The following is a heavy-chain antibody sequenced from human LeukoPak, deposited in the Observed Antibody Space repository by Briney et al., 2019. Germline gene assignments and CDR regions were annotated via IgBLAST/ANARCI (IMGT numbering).Heavy chain of an antibody. V-gene: IGHV1-18*01. CDR2: ISAYNGNT. J-gene: IGHJ5*02. D-gene: IGHD3-10*01. CDR3: ARVSMVRGAPRYNWFDP. CDR1: GYTFTSYG. Sequence: ASVKVSSKASGYTFTSYGISWVRQAPGQGLEWMGWISAYNGNTNYAQKLQGRVTMTTDTSTSTAYMELRSLRSDDTAVYYCARVSMVRGAPRYNWFDPWGQGTLVTVSS.